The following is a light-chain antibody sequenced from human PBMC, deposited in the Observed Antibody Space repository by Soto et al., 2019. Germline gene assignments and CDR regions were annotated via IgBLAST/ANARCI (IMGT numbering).Light chain of an antibody. J-gene: IGKJ5*01. CDR3: QQYNNWPLT. V-gene: IGKV3D-15*01. CDR1: QSVTSN. Sequence: EIVMTQSPATLSVSPGERATLSCRASQSVTSNLAWYQQKPGQAPRLLIYGASTRATGIPARFSGSGSGTEFTLIISSMQTEDFAVYYCQQYNNWPLTFGQGTRLETK. CDR2: GAS.